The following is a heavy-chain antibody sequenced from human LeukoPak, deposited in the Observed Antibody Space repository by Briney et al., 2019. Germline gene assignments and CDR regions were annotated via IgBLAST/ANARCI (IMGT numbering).Heavy chain of an antibody. CDR2: ISSSSSYI. CDR1: GFTFISYS. CDR3: ARDDGFYSSSSRELKYYFDY. Sequence: GGSLRLSCAASGFTFISYSMNWVRQAPGKGLEWVSSISSSSSYIYYADSVKGRFTISRDNAKNSLYLQMNSLRAEDTAVYYCARDDGFYSSSSRELKYYFDYWGQGTLVTVSS. D-gene: IGHD6-6*01. J-gene: IGHJ4*02. V-gene: IGHV3-21*01.